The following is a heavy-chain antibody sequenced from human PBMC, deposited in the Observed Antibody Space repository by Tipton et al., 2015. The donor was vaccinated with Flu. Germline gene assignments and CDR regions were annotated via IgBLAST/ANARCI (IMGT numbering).Heavy chain of an antibody. J-gene: IGHJ5*02. V-gene: IGHV4-39*07. Sequence: WGWVRRPPGKGLEWIGTIYHSGTTYYNPSLKSRLTISVDTSKNQFSLRLSSVTAADTAVYYCARSRRLTVFGVVTPPDRWGQGTLVTVSS. CDR2: IYHSGTT. D-gene: IGHD3-3*01. CDR3: ARSRRLTVFGVVTPPDR.